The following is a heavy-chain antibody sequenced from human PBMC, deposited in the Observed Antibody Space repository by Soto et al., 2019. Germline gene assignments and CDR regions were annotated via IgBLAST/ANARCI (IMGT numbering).Heavy chain of an antibody. CDR1: GFTFSSYG. CDR3: ASGRGYSSSSIDY. J-gene: IGHJ4*02. V-gene: IGHV3-33*01. CDR2: IWYDGSNK. Sequence: GGSLRLSCAASGFTFSSYGMHWVRQAPGKGLEWVAVIWYDGSNKYYADSVKGRFTISRDNSKNMLYLQMNSLRPEDTAVYYCASGRGYSSSSIDYWGQGTLVTVSS. D-gene: IGHD6-6*01.